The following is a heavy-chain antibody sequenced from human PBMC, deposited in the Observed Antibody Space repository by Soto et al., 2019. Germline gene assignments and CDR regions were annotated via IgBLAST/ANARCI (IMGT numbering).Heavy chain of an antibody. CDR1: GGSISSGDYY. J-gene: IGHJ4*02. Sequence: QVQLQESGPGLVEPSQTLSLTCTVSGGSISSGDYYWSWIRQPPGRGLEWIGHIYYSGSTYYNPSLESRVTISVDTSMNQFSLKLSSVTAADTAVYYCARADSSGYSYFDYWGQGSLVTVSS. D-gene: IGHD3-22*01. CDR2: IYYSGST. V-gene: IGHV4-30-4*01. CDR3: ARADSSGYSYFDY.